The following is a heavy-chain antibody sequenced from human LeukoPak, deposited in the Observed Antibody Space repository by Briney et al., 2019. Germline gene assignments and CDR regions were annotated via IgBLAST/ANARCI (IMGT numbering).Heavy chain of an antibody. Sequence: PSETLSLTCAVYGGSFSGYYWSWIRQPPGKGLEWIGEINHSGNTNNNPSLKSRVTISVDTSKNQFSMKLSSVTAADTAVYYCARRVRFGDGWVFDYWGQGTLVTVSS. CDR2: INHSGNT. CDR3: ARRVRFGDGWVFDY. CDR1: GGSFSGYY. J-gene: IGHJ4*02. D-gene: IGHD5-24*01. V-gene: IGHV4-34*01.